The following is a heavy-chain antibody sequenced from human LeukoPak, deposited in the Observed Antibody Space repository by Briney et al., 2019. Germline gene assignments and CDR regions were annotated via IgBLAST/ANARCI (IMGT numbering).Heavy chain of an antibody. J-gene: IGHJ4*02. Sequence: GESLKISCKVSGYSFTNYWIGWVRQMTGKGLEWMGIIYPDDSDTKYSPSFQGQVTISADKSISTAYLQWSSLKASDTAMYYCARSGRLGYCSGGSCFRWDYWGQGTLVTVSS. V-gene: IGHV5-51*01. CDR1: GYSFTNYW. D-gene: IGHD2-15*01. CDR2: IYPDDSDT. CDR3: ARSGRLGYCSGGSCFRWDY.